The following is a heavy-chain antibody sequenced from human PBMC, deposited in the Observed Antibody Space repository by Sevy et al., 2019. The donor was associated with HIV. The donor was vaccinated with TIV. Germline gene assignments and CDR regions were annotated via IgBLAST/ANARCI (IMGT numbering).Heavy chain of an antibody. J-gene: IGHJ5*02. CDR2: IYYSGST. V-gene: IGHV4-39*01. D-gene: IGHD3-3*01. Sequence: SETLSLTCTVSGGSISSSSYYWGWIRQPPGKGLEWIGSIYYSGSTYYNPSLKSRVTISVDTSENQFSLKLSSVTAADTAVYYGARHEDVWSGYYVFDPWGQGTLVTVSS. CDR3: ARHEDVWSGYYVFDP. CDR1: GGSISSSSYY.